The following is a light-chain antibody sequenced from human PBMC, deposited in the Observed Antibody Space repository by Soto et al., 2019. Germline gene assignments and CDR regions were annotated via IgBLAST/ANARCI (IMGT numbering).Light chain of an antibody. V-gene: IGKV3-20*01. J-gene: IGKJ1*01. Sequence: EIVLTQSPGTLSLSPGDRASLSCRTSQSVSSSYLAWYQQIPGQAPRLLINDASRRATGIPDRFSGSGSGTDFTLTISSLQPDDFATYYCQQYNSPTWTFGQGTKVDI. CDR2: DAS. CDR3: QQYNSPTWT. CDR1: QSVSSSY.